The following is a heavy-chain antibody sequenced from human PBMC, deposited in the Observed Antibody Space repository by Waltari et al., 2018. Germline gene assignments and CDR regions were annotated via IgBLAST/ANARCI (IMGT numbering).Heavy chain of an antibody. J-gene: IGHJ2*01. D-gene: IGHD1-1*01. Sequence: QVQLVQSGAEVKKPGASVKVSCKASGYTFTGSHMHWVRQAPGQGLEWMGRINPNSGGTNYAQKFQGRVTMTRDTSISTAYMELSRLRSDDTAVYYCARVYKSSLFWYFDLWGRGTLVTVSS. CDR2: INPNSGGT. CDR3: ARVYKSSLFWYFDL. V-gene: IGHV1-2*06. CDR1: GYTFTGSH.